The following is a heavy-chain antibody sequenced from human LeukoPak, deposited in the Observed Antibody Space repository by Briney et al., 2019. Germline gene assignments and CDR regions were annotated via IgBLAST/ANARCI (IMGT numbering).Heavy chain of an antibody. CDR1: GGSFSGYY. CDR2: INHSGST. CDR3: ARARYRGAFDI. Sequence: PSETLSLTCAVYGGSFSGYYWSWIRQPPGKGLEWIGEINHSGSTNYNPSLKSRVTISVDTSKNQFSLKLSSVTAADTAVYYCARARYRGAFDIWGQGTMVTVSS. J-gene: IGHJ3*02. V-gene: IGHV4-34*01. D-gene: IGHD3-16*02.